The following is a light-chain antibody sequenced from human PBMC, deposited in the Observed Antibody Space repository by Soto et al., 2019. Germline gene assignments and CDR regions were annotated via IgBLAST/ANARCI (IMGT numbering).Light chain of an antibody. CDR2: EGI. J-gene: IGLJ1*01. CDR3: SSSVGATLYL. V-gene: IGLV2-23*01. CDR1: SSTVGGFNV. Sequence: QSAMTQPASVSGSPGQSITISCTGTSSTVGGFNVVSWYQQHPGKAPKVIIYEGIKRPSGVSNRFSGSNSGSTASLTISGLQAEDVAVYYWSSSVGATLYLFGTGTKVTV.